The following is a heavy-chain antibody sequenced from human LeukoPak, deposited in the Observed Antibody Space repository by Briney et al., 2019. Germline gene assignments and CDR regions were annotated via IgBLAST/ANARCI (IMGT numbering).Heavy chain of an antibody. CDR2: IYYSGST. CDR1: GGSISSGDYY. Sequence: SQTLSLTCTVSGGSISSGDYYWSWIRQPPGKGLEWIGYIYYSGSTNYNPSLKSRVTISVDTSKNQFSLKLSSVTAADTAVYYCASTRAHSRSPNNWFDPWGQGTLVTVSS. J-gene: IGHJ5*02. CDR3: ASTRAHSRSPNNWFDP. V-gene: IGHV4-61*08. D-gene: IGHD6-13*01.